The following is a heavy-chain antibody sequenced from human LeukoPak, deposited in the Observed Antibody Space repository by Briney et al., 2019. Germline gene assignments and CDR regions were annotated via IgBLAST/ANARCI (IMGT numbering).Heavy chain of an antibody. V-gene: IGHV4-34*01. D-gene: IGHD5-12*01. CDR3: ARDFYSGYVEFDY. J-gene: IGHJ4*02. CDR2: INHSGST. Sequence: SETLSLTCAVYGGSFSGYYWSWIRQPPGKGLEWIGEINHSGSTNYNPSLKSRVTISVDTSKNQFSQKLSSVTAADTAVYYCARDFYSGYVEFDYWGQGTLVTVSS. CDR1: GGSFSGYY.